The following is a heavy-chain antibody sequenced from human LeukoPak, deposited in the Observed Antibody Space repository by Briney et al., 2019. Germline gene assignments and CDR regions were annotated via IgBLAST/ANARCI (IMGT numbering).Heavy chain of an antibody. Sequence: GGSLRLSCAASGFTFSSYGMHWVRQAPGKGLEWVAVISYDGSNKYYADSVKGRFTISRDNSKNTLYLQMNSLRAEDTAVYYCAKSQAHEVYSSGWDLWGYYYYGMDVWGQGTTVTVSS. V-gene: IGHV3-30*18. CDR1: GFTFSSYG. J-gene: IGHJ6*02. D-gene: IGHD6-19*01. CDR3: AKSQAHEVYSSGWDLWGYYYYGMDV. CDR2: ISYDGSNK.